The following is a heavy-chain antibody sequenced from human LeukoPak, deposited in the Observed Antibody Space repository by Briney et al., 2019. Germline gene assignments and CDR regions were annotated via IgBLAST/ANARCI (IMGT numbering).Heavy chain of an antibody. CDR2: ISGSGGST. CDR1: GFTFSSYA. Sequence: GGSLRLSCAASGFTFSSYAMSWVRQAPGKGLEWVSAISGSGGSTYYADSVKGRFTISRDNSKNTLCLQMNSLRAEDTAVYYCAKDSYSSSYSFDYWGQGTLVTVSS. J-gene: IGHJ4*02. CDR3: AKDSYSSSYSFDY. V-gene: IGHV3-23*01. D-gene: IGHD6-13*01.